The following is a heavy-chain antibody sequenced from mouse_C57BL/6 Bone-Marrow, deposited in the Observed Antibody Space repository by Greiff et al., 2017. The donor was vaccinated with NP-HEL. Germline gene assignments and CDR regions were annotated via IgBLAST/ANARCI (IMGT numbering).Heavy chain of an antibody. CDR1: GYAFSSYW. Sequence: QVHVKQSGAELVKPGASVKISCKASGYAFSSYWMNWVKQRPGKGLEWIGQIYPGDGDTNYNGKFKGKATLTADKSSSTAYMQLSSLTSEDSAVYFCARSRWLLFDYWGQGTTLTVSS. V-gene: IGHV1-80*01. D-gene: IGHD2-3*01. CDR3: ARSRWLLFDY. CDR2: IYPGDGDT. J-gene: IGHJ2*01.